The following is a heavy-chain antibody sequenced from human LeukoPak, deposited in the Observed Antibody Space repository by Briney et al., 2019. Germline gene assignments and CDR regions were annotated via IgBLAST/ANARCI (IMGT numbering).Heavy chain of an antibody. V-gene: IGHV3-23*01. CDR3: ARDIELSA. CDR2: ISFSGANT. Sequence: GGSLSLSCAASGFTFRDSAMSWVRQAPGKGLEWVSLISFSGANTYYADSVKGRFTVSRDNSKDTLYLQMNSLRAEDTAIYYCARDIELSAWGLGTMVTVSS. D-gene: IGHD3-16*02. CDR1: GFTFRDSA. J-gene: IGHJ3*01.